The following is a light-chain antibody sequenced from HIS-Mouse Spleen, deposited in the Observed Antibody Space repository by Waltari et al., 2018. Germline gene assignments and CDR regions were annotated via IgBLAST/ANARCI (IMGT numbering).Light chain of an antibody. J-gene: IGKJ2*01. CDR3: MQALQTPWT. CDR1: QSLLHSNGYNY. CDR2: LGS. Sequence: DIVMTQSPLSLPVTPGEPASISCRSSQSLLHSNGYNYLDWYLQKPGQSPQLLIYLGSNRASGVPDRFSGSGSGTDFTLKISRVEAVDVGVYYCMQALQTPWTFGQGTKLEIK. V-gene: IGKV2-28*01.